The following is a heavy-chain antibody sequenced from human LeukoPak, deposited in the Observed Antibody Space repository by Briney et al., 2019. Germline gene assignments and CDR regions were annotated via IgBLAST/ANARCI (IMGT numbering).Heavy chain of an antibody. Sequence: GGSLRLSCAASGFTFSSYAMSWVRQAPGKGLEWVSAISGSGGSTYYTDSVKGRFTISRDNSKNTLSLQMSSLRAEDTATYYCTKNVPGRAIDYWGQGTLVTVSS. V-gene: IGHV3-23*01. CDR1: GFTFSSYA. D-gene: IGHD2-15*01. J-gene: IGHJ4*02. CDR2: ISGSGGST. CDR3: TKNVPGRAIDY.